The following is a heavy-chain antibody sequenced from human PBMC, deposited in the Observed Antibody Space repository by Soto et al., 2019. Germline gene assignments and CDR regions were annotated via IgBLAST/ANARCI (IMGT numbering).Heavy chain of an antibody. V-gene: IGHV4-4*02. Sequence: SDSLSLTCALSNPSIRIRQWCTCVRQTPGKGLEWIGEIYHSGSINHNPSLKSRVTMSVDKSKNQFSLKMTSVTAADTGVYYCASKFGELLADAFDIWGQGTVVS. CDR3: ASKFGELLADAFDI. CDR1: NPSIRIRQW. J-gene: IGHJ3*02. D-gene: IGHD3-10*01. CDR2: IYHSGSI.